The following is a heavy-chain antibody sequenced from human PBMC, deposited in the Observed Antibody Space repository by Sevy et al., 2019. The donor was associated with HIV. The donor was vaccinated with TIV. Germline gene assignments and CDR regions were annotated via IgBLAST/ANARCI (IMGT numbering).Heavy chain of an antibody. CDR3: AREPISGRYYGMDV. CDR1: GGSISSYY. V-gene: IGHV4-59*01. Sequence: SETLSLTCTVSGGSISSYYWNWIRQSPGKGLEWIGYIYYTGSTNYNPSLKSRVTISVDTSKNQFSLKLTSVTAADTAVYYCAREPISGRYYGMDVWGQGTTVTVSS. D-gene: IGHD6-19*01. CDR2: IYYTGST. J-gene: IGHJ6*02.